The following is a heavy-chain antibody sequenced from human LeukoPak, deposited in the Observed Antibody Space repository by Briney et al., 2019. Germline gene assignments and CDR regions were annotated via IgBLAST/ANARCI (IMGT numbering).Heavy chain of an antibody. Sequence: KAGESLKISCKGSGYSFTSYWIGGVRQMPGKGLEWMGIIYPGDSDTRYSPSFQGQVTISADKSISTAYLQWSSLKASDTAMYYCARHTDYDILTGHRGHYYYMDVWGKGTTVTISS. CDR2: IYPGDSDT. J-gene: IGHJ6*03. CDR3: ARHTDYDILTGHRGHYYYMDV. V-gene: IGHV5-51*01. D-gene: IGHD3-9*01. CDR1: GYSFTSYW.